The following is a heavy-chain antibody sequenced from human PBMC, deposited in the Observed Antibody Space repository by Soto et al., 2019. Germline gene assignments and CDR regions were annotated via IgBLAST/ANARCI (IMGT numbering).Heavy chain of an antibody. Sequence: GGSLRLSCAASGFTFSSYGMHWVRQAPGKGLEWVAVISYDGSNKYYADSVKGRFTISRGNSKNTLYLQMSSLRAEDTAVYYCAKEVTDSSGYYSYFDYWGQGTLVTVSS. J-gene: IGHJ4*02. CDR3: AKEVTDSSGYYSYFDY. D-gene: IGHD3-22*01. CDR1: GFTFSSYG. V-gene: IGHV3-30*18. CDR2: ISYDGSNK.